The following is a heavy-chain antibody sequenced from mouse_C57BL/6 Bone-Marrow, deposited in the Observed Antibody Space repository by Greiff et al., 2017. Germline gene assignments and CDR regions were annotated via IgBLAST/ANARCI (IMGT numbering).Heavy chain of an antibody. J-gene: IGHJ3*01. CDR3: ARDYDPAWFAY. Sequence: QVQLQQPGAELVMPGASVKLSCKASGYTFTSYWMHWVKQRPGQGLEWIGEIDPSDSYTNYNQKFKGKSTLTVDKSSSTAYMQLSSLTSEDSAVYDCARDYDPAWFAYWGQGTRVTVSA. V-gene: IGHV1-69*01. D-gene: IGHD2-4*01. CDR1: GYTFTSYW. CDR2: IDPSDSYT.